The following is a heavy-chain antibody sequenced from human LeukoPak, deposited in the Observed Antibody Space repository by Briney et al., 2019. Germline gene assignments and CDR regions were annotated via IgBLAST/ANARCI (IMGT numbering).Heavy chain of an antibody. Sequence: KPSGALSLTCTVSGCSLSDYYLSWVRQPPGKGLALIGFIYSSGTTNYNPSLKSRVTISVDTSKKQFSLRLSSVTAADTAVYYCARHGWLPKGYNWFDPWGQGTLVTVSS. D-gene: IGHD5-12*01. CDR2: IYSSGTT. V-gene: IGHV4-4*09. CDR1: GCSLSDYY. CDR3: ARHGWLPKGYNWFDP. J-gene: IGHJ5*02.